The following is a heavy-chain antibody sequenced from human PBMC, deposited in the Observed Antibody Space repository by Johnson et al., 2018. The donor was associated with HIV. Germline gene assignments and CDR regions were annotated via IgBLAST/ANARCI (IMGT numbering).Heavy chain of an antibody. D-gene: IGHD6-13*01. J-gene: IGHJ3*02. CDR1: GFTFSNAW. CDR2: IKSKTDGGTT. CDR3: TTAAAAPYAFDI. V-gene: IGHV3-15*01. Sequence: VQLVESGGGLVKPGGSLRLSCAASGFTFSNAWMSWVRQAPGKGLEWVGRIKSKTDGGTTDYAAPVQGRFTISSDDSKHTLYLQMNSLNTEDTAVYYCTTAAAAPYAFDIWGQVTMVTVSS.